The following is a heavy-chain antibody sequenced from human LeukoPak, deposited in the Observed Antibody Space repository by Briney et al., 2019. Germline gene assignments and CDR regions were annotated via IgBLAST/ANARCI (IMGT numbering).Heavy chain of an antibody. J-gene: IGHJ4*02. CDR2: IIPILGIA. Sequence: SAKVSCKASGGTVSSYTISWVRQAPGQGLEWMGRIIPILGIANYAQKFQGRVTITADKSTSTAYMELSSLRSEDTAVYYCARGGVVPAAIDYWGQGTLVTVSS. CDR3: ARGGVVPAAIDY. V-gene: IGHV1-69*02. CDR1: GGTVSSYT. D-gene: IGHD2-2*01.